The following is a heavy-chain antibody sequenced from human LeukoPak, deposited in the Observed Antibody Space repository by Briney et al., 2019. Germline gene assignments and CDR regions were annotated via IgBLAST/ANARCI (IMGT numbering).Heavy chain of an antibody. J-gene: IGHJ4*02. CDR1: GFTVSSNY. D-gene: IGHD2-21*01. Sequence: TGGSLRLSCAASGFTVSSNYMSWVRRAPGKGLEWVSLIYGGGSTYYADSVKGRFTISRDNSKNTLYLQMNSLRAEDTAVYYCAKGMGDSVGYFDYWGQGTLVTASS. V-gene: IGHV3-53*01. CDR2: IYGGGST. CDR3: AKGMGDSVGYFDY.